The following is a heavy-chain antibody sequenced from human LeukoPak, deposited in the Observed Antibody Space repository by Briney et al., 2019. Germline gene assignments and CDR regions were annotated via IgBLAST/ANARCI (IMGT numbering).Heavy chain of an antibody. Sequence: SVKVSCKASGGTFSSYAISWVRQAPGQGLEWMGGIIPIFGTANYAQKFQGRVTITADESTSTAYMELSSLRSEDTAVYYCARDGLMVPPNWFDPWGQGTLVTVSS. V-gene: IGHV1-69*01. CDR1: GGTFSSYA. J-gene: IGHJ5*02. CDR2: IIPIFGTA. CDR3: ARDGLMVPPNWFDP. D-gene: IGHD4-23*01.